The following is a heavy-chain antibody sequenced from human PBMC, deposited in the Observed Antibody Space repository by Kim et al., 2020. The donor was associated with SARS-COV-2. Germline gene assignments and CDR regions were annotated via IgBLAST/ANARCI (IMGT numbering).Heavy chain of an antibody. V-gene: IGHV3-30*02. Sequence: SVEGQFTISRKNSKGTLYLKMNSLRTEDTAVYYCAKDATTYGDYGKYFDYWGQGTLVTVSS. CDR3: AKDATTYGDYGKYFDY. J-gene: IGHJ4*02. D-gene: IGHD4-17*01.